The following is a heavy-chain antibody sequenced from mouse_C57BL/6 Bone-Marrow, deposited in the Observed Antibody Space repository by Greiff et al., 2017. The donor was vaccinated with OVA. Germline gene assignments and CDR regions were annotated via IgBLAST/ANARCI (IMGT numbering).Heavy chain of an antibody. CDR1: GFTFTDYY. CDR2: IRNKANGYTT. V-gene: IGHV7-3*01. J-gene: IGHJ4*01. CDR3: ARYHPPHYGSSPYYAMDY. Sequence: EVKLMESGGGLVQPGGSLSLSCAASGFTFTDYYMSWVRQPPGKALEWLGFIRNKANGYTTEYSASVKGRFTISRDNSQSILYLQMNALRAEDSATYYCARYHPPHYGSSPYYAMDYWGQGTSVTVSS. D-gene: IGHD1-1*01.